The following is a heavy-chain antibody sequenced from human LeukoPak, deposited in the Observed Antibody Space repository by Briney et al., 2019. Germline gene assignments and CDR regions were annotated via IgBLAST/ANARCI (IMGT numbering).Heavy chain of an antibody. CDR1: GFTLGSYW. V-gene: IGHV3-7*04. CDR2: IKQDGSEF. CDR3: ARDQDTFWFDP. Sequence: GGSLRLSCVASGFTLGSYWMSWVRQAPGKGLEWVANIKQDGSEFYYVDSVKGRFTISRDNAENSLYLQMNSLGAEDTAVYYCARDQDTFWFDPWGQGTLVTVSS. D-gene: IGHD5-18*01. J-gene: IGHJ5*02.